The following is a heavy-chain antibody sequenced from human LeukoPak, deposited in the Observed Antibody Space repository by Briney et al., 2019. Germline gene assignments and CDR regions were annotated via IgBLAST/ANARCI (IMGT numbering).Heavy chain of an antibody. J-gene: IGHJ4*02. CDR3: AKGKRYPDY. V-gene: IGHV3-72*01. Sequence: GGSLRLSCAASGFTLSDHYMDWVRQAPGKGLEWVGRTRNRANSYTTDYAASVKGRFTISRDDLKSSLYLQMNSLRVEDTAVYYCAKGKRYPDYWGQGTLVTVSS. D-gene: IGHD1-1*01. CDR1: GFTLSDHY. CDR2: TRNRANSYTT.